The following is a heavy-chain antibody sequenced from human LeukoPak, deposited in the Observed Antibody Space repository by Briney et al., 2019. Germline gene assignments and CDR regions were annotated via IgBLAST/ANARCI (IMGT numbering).Heavy chain of an antibody. J-gene: IGHJ4*02. Sequence: SETLSFTCAVYGGSFSGYYWSWIRQPPGKGLEWIGEINHSGSTNYNPSLKSRVTISVDTSKNQFSLKLSSVTAADTAVYYCARAVWFGELLSPHGEYYFDYWGQGTLVTVSS. CDR3: ARAVWFGELLSPHGEYYFDY. D-gene: IGHD3-10*01. V-gene: IGHV4-34*01. CDR1: GGSFSGYY. CDR2: INHSGST.